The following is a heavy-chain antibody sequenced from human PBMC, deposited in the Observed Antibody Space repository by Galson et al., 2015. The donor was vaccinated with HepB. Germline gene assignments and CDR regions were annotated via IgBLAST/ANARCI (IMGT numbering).Heavy chain of an antibody. CDR2: ISWNSGSI. V-gene: IGHV3-9*01. Sequence: SLRLSCAASGFTFDDYAMHWVRQAPGKGLEWVSGISWNSGSIGYADSVKGRFTISRDNAKNSLYLQMNSLRAEDTALYYCAKDSPPYCGGDCYVDYWGQGTLVTVSS. CDR1: GFTFDDYA. D-gene: IGHD2-21*02. CDR3: AKDSPPYCGGDCYVDY. J-gene: IGHJ4*02.